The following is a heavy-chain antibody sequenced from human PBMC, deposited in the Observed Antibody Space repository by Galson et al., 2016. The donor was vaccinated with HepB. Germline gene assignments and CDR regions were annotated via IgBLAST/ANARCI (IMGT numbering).Heavy chain of an antibody. CDR1: GYTFTSYD. J-gene: IGHJ6*02. D-gene: IGHD2-8*02. Sequence: SVKVSCKASGYTFTSYDLPWVRQAPGQGLEWMGWISPYSANTDYAQTFQGRLILPSDPSTRTASIDLKSLRFDDTAVYFCARARQNVLPYGFDVWGHGTTVTVS. CDR3: ARARQNVLPYGFDV. CDR2: ISPYSANT. V-gene: IGHV1-18*01.